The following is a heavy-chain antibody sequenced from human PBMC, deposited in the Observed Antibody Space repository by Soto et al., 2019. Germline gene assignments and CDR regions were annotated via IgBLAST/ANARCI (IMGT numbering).Heavy chain of an antibody. J-gene: IGHJ3*02. CDR1: GFNFITFS. CDR3: VRDAYNRDAFDI. V-gene: IGHV3-21*01. Sequence: DVQLVEYGGGLVKPGGSLRLSCAASGFNFITFSMNWVRQAPGKGLEWASSISASSSSIYYAESVKGRFTVSRDNAKNSLYLQMNSLTAEDTALYYCVRDAYNRDAFDIWGQGTTVTVSS. D-gene: IGHD1-20*01. CDR2: ISASSSSI.